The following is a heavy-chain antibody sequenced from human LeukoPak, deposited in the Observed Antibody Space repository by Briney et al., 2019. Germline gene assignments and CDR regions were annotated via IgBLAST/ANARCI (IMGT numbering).Heavy chain of an antibody. CDR1: GGSFSGYY. CDR3: ARLFSNLYYFDY. V-gene: IGHV4-34*01. CDR2: INHSGST. Sequence: PSETLSLTCAVYGGSFSGYYWSWIRQPPGKGLEWIGEINHSGSTNYNPSLKSRVTISVDTSKNQFSLKLSSVTAADTAVYYCARLFSNLYYFDYWGQGTLVTVSS. D-gene: IGHD1-14*01. J-gene: IGHJ4*02.